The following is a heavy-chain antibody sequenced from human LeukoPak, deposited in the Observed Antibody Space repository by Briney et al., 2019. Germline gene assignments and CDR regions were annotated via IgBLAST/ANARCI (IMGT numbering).Heavy chain of an antibody. D-gene: IGHD4-17*01. CDR2: ITTYTGNT. Sequence: MGWITTYTGNTKYAQKLQGRVTMTTDTSTSTVYMDLRGLRSDDTAVYYCARGYDYGDYVGDFDYWGQGTLVTVSS. V-gene: IGHV1-18*01. J-gene: IGHJ4*02. CDR3: ARGYDYGDYVGDFDY.